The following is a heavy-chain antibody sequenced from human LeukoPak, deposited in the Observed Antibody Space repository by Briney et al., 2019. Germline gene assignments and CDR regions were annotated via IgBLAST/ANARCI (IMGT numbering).Heavy chain of an antibody. V-gene: IGHV4-39*01. CDR1: GGSISSSSYY. D-gene: IGHD2-2*01. Sequence: SETLSLTCTVSGGSISSSSYYWGWIRQPPGKGLEWIGSIYYSGSTYYSPSLKSRVTISVDTSKNQFSLKLSSVTAADTAVYYCARHSVVPAAIWFDPWGQGTLVTVSS. J-gene: IGHJ5*02. CDR2: IYYSGST. CDR3: ARHSVVPAAIWFDP.